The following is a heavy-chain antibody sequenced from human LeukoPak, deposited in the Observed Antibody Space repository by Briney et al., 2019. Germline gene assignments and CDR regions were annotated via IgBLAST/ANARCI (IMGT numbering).Heavy chain of an antibody. J-gene: IGHJ3*02. CDR1: GYTFTGYY. D-gene: IGHD4-23*01. Sequence: ASVKVSCKASGYTFTGYYMHWVRQAPGHGLEWMGIISPSGGTTSYAQEFQGRVTMTRDTSTSTVYMELSSLRSEDTAVYYCGRVTLYAFDIWGQGTMVTVSS. CDR2: ISPSGGTT. CDR3: GRVTLYAFDI. V-gene: IGHV1-46*01.